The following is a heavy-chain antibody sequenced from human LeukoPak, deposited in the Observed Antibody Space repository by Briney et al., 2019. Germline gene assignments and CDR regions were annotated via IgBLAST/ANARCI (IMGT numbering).Heavy chain of an antibody. D-gene: IGHD1-1*01. CDR3: ARDLPWNYNMDV. V-gene: IGHV3-21*01. CDR1: GFTVSSNY. Sequence: TGGSLRLSCAASGFTVSSNYMSWVRQAPGKGLEWVSSISSSSSYIYYADSVKGRFTISRDNAKNSLYLQMNSLRAEDTAVYYCARDLPWNYNMDVWGKGTTVTVSS. J-gene: IGHJ6*03. CDR2: ISSSSSYI.